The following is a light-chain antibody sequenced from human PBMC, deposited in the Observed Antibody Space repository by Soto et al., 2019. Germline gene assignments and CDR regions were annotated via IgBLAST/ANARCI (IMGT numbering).Light chain of an antibody. CDR3: TSPTPGSLYV. CDR2: KVS. Sequence: QLVLTQPASVSGSPGQSITISCTGTSSDVGGYNYVSWYQQYPGRVPKLLIYKVSTRPSGVSNRFSGSKSGNTASLTISGLQAEDEADYFCTSPTPGSLYVFGTGTKVTVL. J-gene: IGLJ1*01. V-gene: IGLV2-14*01. CDR1: SSDVGGYNY.